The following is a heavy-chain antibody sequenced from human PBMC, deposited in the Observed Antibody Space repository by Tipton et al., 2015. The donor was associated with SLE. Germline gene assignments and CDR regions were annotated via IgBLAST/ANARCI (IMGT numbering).Heavy chain of an antibody. D-gene: IGHD1-1*01. J-gene: IGHJ4*02. CDR1: GGSFSGYY. V-gene: IGHV4-34*01. Sequence: LRLSCAVYGGSFSGYYWSWIRQPPGKGLEWIGEINHSGSTNHNPSLKSRVTISVDTSKNQLSLKLSAVTAADTAVYYCARALWKSGDYWGQGTLVTVSS. CDR2: INHSGST. CDR3: ARALWKSGDY.